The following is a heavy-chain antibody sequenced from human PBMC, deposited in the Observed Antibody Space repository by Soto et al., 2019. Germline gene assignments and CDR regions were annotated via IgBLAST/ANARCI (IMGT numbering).Heavy chain of an antibody. CDR2: ISSSSSTI. V-gene: IGHV3-48*01. J-gene: IGHJ4*02. Sequence: GGPLRLSCAASGFTFSSYSMDWVRQAPGKGLEWVSYISSSSSTIYYADSVKGRFTISRDNAKNSLYLQMNSLRAEDTAVYYCARVVGGYCTNGVCYYFDYWGQGTLVTVSS. D-gene: IGHD2-8*01. CDR3: ARVVGGYCTNGVCYYFDY. CDR1: GFTFSSYS.